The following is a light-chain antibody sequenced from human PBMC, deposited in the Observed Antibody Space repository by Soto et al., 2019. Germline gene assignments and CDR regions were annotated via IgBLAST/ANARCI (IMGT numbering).Light chain of an antibody. CDR1: QSVLYSSNNKNY. CDR2: WAS. V-gene: IGKV4-1*01. Sequence: DIVMTQSPDSLAVSLGERATINCKSSQSVLYSSNNKNYLDWYQQKPGQPPKLLIYWASTRESGVPDRFSGSGSGTDFTLTISSLQAEDVAVYYCQQYYSTLPTFGQGTRLEIK. J-gene: IGKJ5*01. CDR3: QQYYSTLPT.